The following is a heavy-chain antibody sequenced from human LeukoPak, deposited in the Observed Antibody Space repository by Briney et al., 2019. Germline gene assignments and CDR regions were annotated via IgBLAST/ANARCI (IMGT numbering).Heavy chain of an antibody. V-gene: IGHV1-18*01. CDR3: ARVVVVADTYFDY. Sequence: AAVTVSFTGSGYRFTIDAKSWVRQAQGQGGEWMGVISAYNANTDYTLKLQVTLTMTTNTPTPTAYMELRGLRSDDPAVYYCARVVVVADTYFDYWGQGTPVTVSS. CDR1: GYRFTIDA. CDR2: ISAYNANT. D-gene: IGHD2-15*01. J-gene: IGHJ4*02.